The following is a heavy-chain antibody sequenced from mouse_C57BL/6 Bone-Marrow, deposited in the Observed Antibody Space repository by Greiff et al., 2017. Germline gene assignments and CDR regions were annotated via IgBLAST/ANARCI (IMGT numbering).Heavy chain of an antibody. V-gene: IGHV1-64*01. D-gene: IGHD1-1*01. CDR2: IHPNSGST. CDR3: ARSGIYYYSSWGYCDV. Sequence: QVQLKQPGAELVKPGASVKLSCKASGYTFTSYWMHWVKQRPGQGLEWIGMIHPNSGSTNYNEKFKSKATLTVDKSSSTAYMQLSSLTSEDSAVYYCARSGIYYYSSWGYCDVWGTGTTVTVSS. J-gene: IGHJ1*03. CDR1: GYTFTSYW.